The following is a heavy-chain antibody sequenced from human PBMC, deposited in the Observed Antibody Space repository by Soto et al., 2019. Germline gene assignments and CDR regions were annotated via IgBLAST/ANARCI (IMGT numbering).Heavy chain of an antibody. J-gene: IGHJ4*02. CDR1: EFTVSDNY. CDR2: LYSGGST. V-gene: IGHV3-53*01. Sequence: RGGSLRLSCAASEFTVSDNYMSWVRQAPGKGLEWVSALYSGGSTYYADSVKGRFTISRDNSKNTLYLQMNSLRAEDTAVYYCARLDHGESVYFDYWGQGTLVTVSS. CDR3: ARLDHGESVYFDY.